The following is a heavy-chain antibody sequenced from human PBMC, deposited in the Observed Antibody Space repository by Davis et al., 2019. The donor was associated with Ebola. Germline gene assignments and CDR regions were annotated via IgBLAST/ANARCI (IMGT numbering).Heavy chain of an antibody. V-gene: IGHV1-58*01. J-gene: IGHJ4*02. D-gene: IGHD4-17*01. Sequence: SVKVSCKASGLTFSSSIVQWVRHARGQRPEWIGWIVVGSGNTDYAEKFQERVTISRDMSTRTVYMDLSSLRSEDTAFYYCAADSLSTDTPFDYWGQGTPVTVSS. CDR2: IVVGSGNT. CDR1: GLTFSSSI. CDR3: AADSLSTDTPFDY.